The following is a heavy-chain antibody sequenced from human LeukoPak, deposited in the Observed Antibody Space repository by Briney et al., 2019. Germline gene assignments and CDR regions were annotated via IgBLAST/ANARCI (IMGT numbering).Heavy chain of an antibody. V-gene: IGHV3-20*04. J-gene: IGHJ2*01. CDR1: GFTFSNAW. CDR3: ARRGFDWLSPFDL. Sequence: GGSLRLSCAASGFTFSNAWMSWVRQAPGKGLEWVSGINWNGGSTGHADSVKGRFTISRDNDKNSLYLQMNSLRAEDTALYYCARRGFDWLSPFDLWGRGTLVTVSA. CDR2: INWNGGST. D-gene: IGHD3-9*01.